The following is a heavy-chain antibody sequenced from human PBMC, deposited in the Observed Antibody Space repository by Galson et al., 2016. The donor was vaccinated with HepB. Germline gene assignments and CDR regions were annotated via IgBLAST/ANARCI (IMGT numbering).Heavy chain of an antibody. V-gene: IGHV3-74*01. Sequence: SLRLSCAASGFAFSNCWMHWVRQVPGKGLVWVSRTNGAGSSTNYADSVKGRFTISRDNAKNTLYLQMNSLRAEDTAVYYCASRRYTGRGGYSSSWLREYWGQGTLVTVSS. J-gene: IGHJ4*02. D-gene: IGHD6-13*01. CDR1: GFAFSNCW. CDR2: TNGAGSST. CDR3: ASRRYTGRGGYSSSWLREY.